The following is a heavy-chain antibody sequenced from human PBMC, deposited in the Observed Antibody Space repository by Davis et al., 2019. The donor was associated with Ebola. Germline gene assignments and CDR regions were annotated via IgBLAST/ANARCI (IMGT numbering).Heavy chain of an antibody. CDR2: ISYGGTDL. CDR1: GFTFSSYA. D-gene: IGHD1-7*01. CDR3: ATGTTVDY. Sequence: GGSLRLSCAATGFTFSSYAVHWVRQAPGKGLEWVAVISYGGTDLYYADSVKGRFTISRDNSKNTVSLQMNSLRFEDTAIYYCATGTTVDYWGQGTLVTVSS. J-gene: IGHJ4*02. V-gene: IGHV3-30*04.